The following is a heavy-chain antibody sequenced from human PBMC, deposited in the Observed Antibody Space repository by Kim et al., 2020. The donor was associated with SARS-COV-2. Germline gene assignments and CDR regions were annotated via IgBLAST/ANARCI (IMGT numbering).Heavy chain of an antibody. CDR3: ARERRYGGNKRDFDP. CDR2: IYYSGST. J-gene: IGHJ5*02. D-gene: IGHD1-20*01. Sequence: SETLSLTCTVSGGSISSYYWSWIRQPPGKGLEWIGYIYYSGSTNYNPSLKSRVTISVDTSKNQFSLKLSSVTAADTAVYYCARERRYGGNKRDFDPWGQGTLVTVSS. V-gene: IGHV4-59*01. CDR1: GGSISSYY.